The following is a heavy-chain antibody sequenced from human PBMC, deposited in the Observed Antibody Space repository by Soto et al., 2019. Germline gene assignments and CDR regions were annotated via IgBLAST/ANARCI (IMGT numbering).Heavy chain of an antibody. Sequence: QVQLVQSGTEVKKPGSSVKVSCKTSGGTFSSFPIAWVRQAPGQGLEWVGGIIPVLGAPSYAQTFQGRVTITADESTSAAYLELSSLRSDDTAVYFCARDRHYENHTFYYLKYYFDYWGQETLVTVSS. CDR3: ARDRHYENHTFYYLKYYFDY. CDR1: GGTFSSFP. V-gene: IGHV1-69*01. CDR2: IIPVLGAP. D-gene: IGHD3-22*01. J-gene: IGHJ4*02.